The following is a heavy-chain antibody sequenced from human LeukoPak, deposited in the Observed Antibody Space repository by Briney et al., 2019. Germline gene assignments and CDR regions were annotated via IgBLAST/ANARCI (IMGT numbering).Heavy chain of an antibody. CDR2: ISYDGSNK. CDR3: AKAGRDYYYMDV. D-gene: IGHD1-26*01. CDR1: GFTFSSYG. Sequence: PGGPLRLSCAASGFTFSSYGMHWVRQAPGKGLEWVAVISYDGSNKYYADSVKGRFTISRDNSKNTLYLQMNSLRAEDTAVYYCAKAGRDYYYMDVWGKGTTVTVSS. V-gene: IGHV3-30*18. J-gene: IGHJ6*03.